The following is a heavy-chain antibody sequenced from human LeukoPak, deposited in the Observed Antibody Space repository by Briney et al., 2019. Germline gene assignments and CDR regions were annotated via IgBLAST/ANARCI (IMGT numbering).Heavy chain of an antibody. D-gene: IGHD1-26*01. V-gene: IGHV4-59*01. Sequence: PSETLSLTCTVSGGSISSYYWSWIRQPPGKGLEWIGYIYYSGSTSYNPSLKSRVTISVDTSKNQFSLKLSSVTAADTAVYYCARGFGGATTSFDYWGQGTLVTVSS. CDR1: GGSISSYY. CDR3: ARGFGGATTSFDY. J-gene: IGHJ4*02. CDR2: IYYSGST.